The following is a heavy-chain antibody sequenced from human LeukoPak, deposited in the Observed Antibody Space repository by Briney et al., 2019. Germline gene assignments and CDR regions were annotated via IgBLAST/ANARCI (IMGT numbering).Heavy chain of an antibody. J-gene: IGHJ4*02. CDR3: ARGIAVAGTSRFYYFDS. D-gene: IGHD6-19*01. Sequence: ASVKVSCKASGYTFTSYGISWVRQAPGQGLEWMGIINPTGGSTTYAQKFQGRVTMTRETSTSTVYMELSSLRSEDTAVYYCARGIAVAGTSRFYYFDSWGQGTLVTVSS. CDR2: INPTGGST. V-gene: IGHV1-46*01. CDR1: GYTFTSYG.